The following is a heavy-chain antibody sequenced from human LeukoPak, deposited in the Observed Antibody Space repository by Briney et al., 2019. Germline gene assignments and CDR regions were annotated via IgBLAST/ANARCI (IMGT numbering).Heavy chain of an antibody. CDR3: ARDFAASSLYGMDV. J-gene: IGHJ6*02. V-gene: IGHV4-4*07. CDR2: IYTSGST. D-gene: IGHD6-13*01. CDR1: GGSISSYY. Sequence: SETLSLTCTVSGGSISSYYWSWIRQPAGKGLEWIGRIYTSGSTNYNPSLKSRVTMSVDTSKNQFSLKLNSVTAADTAVYYCARDFAASSLYGMDVWGQGTTVTVSS.